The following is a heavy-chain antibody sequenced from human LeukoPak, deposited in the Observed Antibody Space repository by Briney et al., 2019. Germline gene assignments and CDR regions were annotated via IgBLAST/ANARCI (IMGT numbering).Heavy chain of an antibody. D-gene: IGHD6-19*01. V-gene: IGHV1-18*01. CDR2: ISAYNGNT. CDR3: ARGTALGYSSGWYSND. CDR1: GYTFTSYG. J-gene: IGHJ1*01. Sequence: ASVKVSCKASGYTFTSYGISWVRQAPGQGLEWMGWISAYNGNTNYAQKLQGRVTMTRDTSTSTAYMELRSLRSDDTAVYYCARGTALGYSSGWYSNDCGQGTLLTVYS.